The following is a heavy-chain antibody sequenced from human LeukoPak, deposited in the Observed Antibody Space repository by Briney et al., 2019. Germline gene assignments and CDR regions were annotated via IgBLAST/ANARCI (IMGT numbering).Heavy chain of an antibody. CDR3: ARYPYARDYYYYYMDV. CDR1: GFTFSSYS. V-gene: IGHV3-21*01. D-gene: IGHD2-2*01. Sequence: MTGGSLRLSCAASGFTFSSYSMNWVRQAPGKGLEWVSSISSSSSYIYYVDSVKGRFTISRDNAKNSLYLQMNSLRAEDTAVYYCARYPYARDYYYYYMDVWGKGTTVTVSS. J-gene: IGHJ6*03. CDR2: ISSSSSYI.